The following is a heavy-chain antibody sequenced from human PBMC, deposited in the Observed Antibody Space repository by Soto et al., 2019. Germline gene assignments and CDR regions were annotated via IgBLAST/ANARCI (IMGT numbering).Heavy chain of an antibody. J-gene: IGHJ3*02. CDR1: GGSISSGDYY. D-gene: IGHD6-13*01. CDR3: AREGREAGTGDGAFDI. CDR2: IYYSGST. Sequence: SETLSLTCTVSGGSISSGDYYWSWIRQPPGKGLEWIGYIYYSGSTYYNPSLKSRVTISVDTSKNQFSLKLSSVTAADTAVYYCAREGREAGTGDGAFDIWGQGTMVTVSS. V-gene: IGHV4-30-4*01.